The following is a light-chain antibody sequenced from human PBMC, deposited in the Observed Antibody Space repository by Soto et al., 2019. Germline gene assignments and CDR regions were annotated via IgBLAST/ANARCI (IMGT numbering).Light chain of an antibody. CDR2: GAG. V-gene: IGKV3-20*01. CDR3: QQYHSWPPRT. Sequence: ENVLTQSPGSLSLSPGERATLSCRASQSVSSGYVAWYQQKPGQSPRLLMYGAGNRAPGIPARFSGSGSGTEFTLTISSLQSEDFAVYYCQQYHSWPPRTFGQGTKVDIK. CDR1: QSVSSGY. J-gene: IGKJ1*01.